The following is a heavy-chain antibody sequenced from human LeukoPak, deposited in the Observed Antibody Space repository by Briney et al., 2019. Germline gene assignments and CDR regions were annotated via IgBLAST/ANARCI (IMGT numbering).Heavy chain of an antibody. CDR3: ARDLPRRITIFYRVPYYYGMDV. CDR2: IYYSGST. Sequence: SETLSLTCTVSGGSISSYYWSWIRQPPGKGLEWIGYIYYSGSTNYNPSLKSRVTISVDTSKNQFSLKLSSVTAADTAVYYCARDLPRRITIFYRVPYYYGMDVWGQGTTVTVSS. V-gene: IGHV4-59*01. J-gene: IGHJ6*02. D-gene: IGHD3-9*01. CDR1: GGSISSYY.